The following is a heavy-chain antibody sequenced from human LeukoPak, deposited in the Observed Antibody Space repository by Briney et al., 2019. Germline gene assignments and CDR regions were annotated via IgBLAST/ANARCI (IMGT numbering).Heavy chain of an antibody. Sequence: GGSLRLSCAASGFTFSSYGMHWVRQAPGKGLEWVAFIRYDGSNKYYADSVKGRFTISRDNSKNTLYLQMSSLRAEDTAVYYCAKDQYGSGSYYDYWGQGTLVTVSP. V-gene: IGHV3-30*02. CDR3: AKDQYGSGSYYDY. CDR1: GFTFSSYG. J-gene: IGHJ4*02. D-gene: IGHD3-10*01. CDR2: IRYDGSNK.